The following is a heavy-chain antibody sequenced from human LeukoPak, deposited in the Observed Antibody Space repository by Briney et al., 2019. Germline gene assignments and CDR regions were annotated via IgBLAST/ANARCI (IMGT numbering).Heavy chain of an antibody. J-gene: IGHJ4*02. CDR2: IHSSGTTK. V-gene: IGHV3-48*03. D-gene: IGHD3-9*01. CDR3: ARWVLTGLYYTLFDF. CDR1: GFTFSNFE. Sequence: GGSLRLSCAASGFTFSNFEMNWVRQSPGKGREWISYIHSSGTTKYYAESVEGRFTISRDNAKNSVYLEMKNLRAEDTAVYYCARWVLTGLYYTLFDFWGPGTLVAVSS.